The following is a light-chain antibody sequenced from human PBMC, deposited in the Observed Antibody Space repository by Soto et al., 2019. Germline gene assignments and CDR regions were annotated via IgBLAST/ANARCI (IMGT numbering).Light chain of an antibody. CDR1: QSLSVSY. Sequence: EIVLTQSPGTLSLSPGDRATLSCRASQSLSVSYIAWYQQKPGQAPRLLIYSTSTRDTGIPDRFSGRGSGTHFTLAISRLEPEDFAVYYCHQVGASPQTFGQGTTVEV. J-gene: IGKJ1*01. V-gene: IGKV3-20*01. CDR2: STS. CDR3: HQVGASPQT.